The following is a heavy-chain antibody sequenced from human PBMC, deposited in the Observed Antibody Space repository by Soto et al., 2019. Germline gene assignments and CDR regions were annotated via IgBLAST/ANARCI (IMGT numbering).Heavy chain of an antibody. CDR3: ARRIAQRRNYDAFDL. CDR1: GYSFTTYW. D-gene: IGHD1-7*01. J-gene: IGHJ3*01. Sequence: PGESLKISCKGSGYSFTTYWIGWVRQMPGKGLEWMGIIYPGDSDTRYSPSFQGQFTISADKSISTAYLQWSSLKASDTAIYYCARRIAQRRNYDAFDLWGQGTMVTVSS. CDR2: IYPGDSDT. V-gene: IGHV5-51*01.